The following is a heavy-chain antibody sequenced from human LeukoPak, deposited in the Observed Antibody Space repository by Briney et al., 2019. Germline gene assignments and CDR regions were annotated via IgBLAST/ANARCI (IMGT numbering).Heavy chain of an antibody. Sequence: ASVKVSCKASGHTFTGYYMHWLRQAPGQGLEWMGWINPNSGGTNYAQKFQGRVTMTRDTSISTAYMELSRLRSDDTAVYYCARRYNYGASRDWGQGTLVTVSS. D-gene: IGHD5-24*01. CDR2: INPNSGGT. V-gene: IGHV1-2*02. J-gene: IGHJ4*02. CDR3: ARRYNYGASRD. CDR1: GHTFTGYY.